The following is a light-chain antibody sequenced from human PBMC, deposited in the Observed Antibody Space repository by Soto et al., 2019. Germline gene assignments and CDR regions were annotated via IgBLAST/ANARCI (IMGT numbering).Light chain of an antibody. Sequence: DIPMTQSPSTLSASVGDRVTITGRASQSISSWLAWYQQKPGKAPKLLIYKASSLESGVPSRFSGSGSGTEFTLTISSLQPDDFATYYCQQYNSYSWTFGQGTKVEIK. V-gene: IGKV1-5*03. J-gene: IGKJ1*01. CDR2: KAS. CDR1: QSISSW. CDR3: QQYNSYSWT.